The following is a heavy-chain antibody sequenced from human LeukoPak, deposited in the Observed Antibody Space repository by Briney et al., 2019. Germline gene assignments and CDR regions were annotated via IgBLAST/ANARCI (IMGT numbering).Heavy chain of an antibody. Sequence: GASVKVSCKASGYTFTGYYMHWVRQAPGQGLEWMGWINPNSGGTNYAQKFQGRVTMTRDTSISTAYMELSRLRSDDTAVYYCARSSRYSGYDWCRYWGQGTLVTVSS. J-gene: IGHJ4*02. CDR2: INPNSGGT. CDR1: GYTFTGYY. V-gene: IGHV1-2*02. CDR3: ARSSRYSGYDWCRY. D-gene: IGHD5-12*01.